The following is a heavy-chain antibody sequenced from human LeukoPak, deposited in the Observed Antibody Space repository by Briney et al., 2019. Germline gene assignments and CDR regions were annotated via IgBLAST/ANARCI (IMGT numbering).Heavy chain of an antibody. J-gene: IGHJ4*02. CDR2: ISAYNGNT. CDR3: ARSHLSGSYVVY. Sequence: ASVKVSCKASGYTFTSYGISWVRQAPGQGLEWMGWISAYNGNTNYAQKLQGRVTMTTDTSTSTAYMELRSLRSGDTAVYYCARSHLSGSYVVYWGQGTLVTVSS. CDR1: GYTFTSYG. D-gene: IGHD1-26*01. V-gene: IGHV1-18*01.